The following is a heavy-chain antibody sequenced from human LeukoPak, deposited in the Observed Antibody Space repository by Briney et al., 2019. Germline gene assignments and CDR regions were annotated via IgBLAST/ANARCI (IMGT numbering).Heavy chain of an antibody. Sequence: ASVKVSCKASGYTFTSYDINWVRQATGQGLEWMGWMNPNSGNTGYAQKFQGRVTITRNTSISTAYMGLSSLRSEDTAVYYCARDILDSSGWYPDAFDIWGQGTMVTVSS. J-gene: IGHJ3*02. CDR3: ARDILDSSGWYPDAFDI. V-gene: IGHV1-8*03. CDR2: MNPNSGNT. CDR1: GYTFTSYD. D-gene: IGHD6-19*01.